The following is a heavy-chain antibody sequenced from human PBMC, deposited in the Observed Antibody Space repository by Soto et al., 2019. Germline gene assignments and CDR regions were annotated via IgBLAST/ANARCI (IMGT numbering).Heavy chain of an antibody. CDR2: ISAYNGNT. J-gene: IGHJ4*02. D-gene: IGHD3-16*02. Sequence: ASVKVSGKASGYTFTSYGISWVRQAPGQGLEWMGWISAYNGNTNYAQKLQGTVTMTTATSTSTAYVDLRRLVSHDTPLGYRSRDSLPRGHWYDYVCGSYRYGLEFEYWGKGARVTVSS. CDR3: SRDSLPRGHWYDYVCGSYRYGLEFEY. CDR1: GYTFTSYG. V-gene: IGHV1-18*04.